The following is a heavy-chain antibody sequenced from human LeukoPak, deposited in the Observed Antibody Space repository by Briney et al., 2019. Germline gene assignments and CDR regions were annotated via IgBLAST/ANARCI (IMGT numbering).Heavy chain of an antibody. CDR3: ARVNRGRIYYDSSGYYSVYYFDY. CDR1: GFTVSSNY. Sequence: HPGGSLRLSCAASGFTVSSNYMSWVRQAPGRGLEWVSVIYSGGSTYYADSVKGRFTISRDNSKNTLYLQMNSLRAEDTAVYYCARVNRGRIYYDSSGYYSVYYFDYWGQGTLVTVSS. J-gene: IGHJ4*02. D-gene: IGHD3-22*01. V-gene: IGHV3-66*02. CDR2: IYSGGST.